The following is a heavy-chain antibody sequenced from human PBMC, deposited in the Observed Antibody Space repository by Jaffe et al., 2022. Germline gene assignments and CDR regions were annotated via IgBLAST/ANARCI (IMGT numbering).Heavy chain of an antibody. V-gene: IGHV4-61*02. D-gene: IGHD3-10*01. CDR2: IYTSGST. CDR1: GGSISSGSYY. J-gene: IGHJ3*02. Sequence: QVQLQESGPGLVKPSQTLSLTCTVSGGSISSGSYYWSWIRQPAGKGLEWIGRIYTSGSTNYNPSLKSRVTISVDTSKNQFSLKLSSVTAADTAVYYCARAPGYYGSGSYLGFDIWGQGTMVTVSS. CDR3: ARAPGYYGSGSYLGFDI.